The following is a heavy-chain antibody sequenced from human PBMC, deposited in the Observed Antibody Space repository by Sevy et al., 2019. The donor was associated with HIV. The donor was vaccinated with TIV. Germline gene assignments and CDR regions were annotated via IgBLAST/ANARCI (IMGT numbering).Heavy chain of an antibody. V-gene: IGHV3-48*02. D-gene: IGHD5-12*01. Sequence: GGSLRLTCAASGFTFSSYSMNWVRLAPGKGLEWVSCRSSSSSTIDYADSVKGRFTISRDNAKNSLYLQMNSLRDEDTAVYYCARDWGYDLPLPYYFDYWGQGTLVTVSS. CDR1: GFTFSSYS. CDR2: RSSSSSTI. J-gene: IGHJ4*02. CDR3: ARDWGYDLPLPYYFDY.